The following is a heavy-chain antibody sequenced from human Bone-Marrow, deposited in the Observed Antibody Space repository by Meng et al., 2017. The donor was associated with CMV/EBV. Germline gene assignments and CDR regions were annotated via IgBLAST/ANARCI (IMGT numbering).Heavy chain of an antibody. D-gene: IGHD6-6*01. CDR2: ISSDGSVT. CDR3: ARGQFEYTSSRRPFDY. J-gene: IGHJ4*02. V-gene: IGHV3-74*01. CDR1: GFIFNSYW. Sequence: LSLTCAASGFIFNSYWMHWVRQAPGKGLVCVSRISSDGSVTSYADSVKGRFTISRDNAKNTLYLQMNSLRAEDTAVYYCARGQFEYTSSRRPFDYWGRGTLVTVSS.